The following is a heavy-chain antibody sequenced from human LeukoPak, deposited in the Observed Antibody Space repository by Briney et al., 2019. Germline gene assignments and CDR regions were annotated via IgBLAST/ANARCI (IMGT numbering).Heavy chain of an antibody. V-gene: IGHV6-1*01. J-gene: IGHJ5*02. CDR2: TYYRSKWYN. D-gene: IGHD6-13*01. CDR1: GDSVSSNNAA. CDR3: AGGGSSWYSGFDP. Sequence: SQTLSLTCAISGDSVSSNNAAWNWIRQSPSRGLEWLGRTYYRSKWYNDYAISVRSRITINPDTSKNQFSLQLNSVAPEDTAVYYCAGGGSSWYSGFDPWGQGTLVTVSS.